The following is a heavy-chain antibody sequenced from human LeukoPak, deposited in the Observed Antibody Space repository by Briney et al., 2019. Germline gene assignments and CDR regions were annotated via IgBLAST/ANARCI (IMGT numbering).Heavy chain of an antibody. Sequence: PGRSLRLSCAASGFTFSSYGMHWVRRAPGKGLEWVAVIWYDGSNKYYADSVKGRFTISRDNSKNTLYLQMNSLRAEDTAVYYCARDLYSSSWFDYWGQGTLVTVSS. CDR3: ARDLYSSSWFDY. CDR2: IWYDGSNK. V-gene: IGHV3-33*01. D-gene: IGHD6-13*01. CDR1: GFTFSSYG. J-gene: IGHJ4*02.